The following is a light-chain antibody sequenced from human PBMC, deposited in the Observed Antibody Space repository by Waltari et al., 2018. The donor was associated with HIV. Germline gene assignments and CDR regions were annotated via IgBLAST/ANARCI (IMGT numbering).Light chain of an antibody. CDR2: EVD. Sequence: SDVTQPDSVSGFPGPSITVSCTGDGTDFGFSISISWYQQQPDKVPKLLLYEVDSRASGVSSRFSGSKSGNTASLTISGLHLDDEGVYYCASYTAKDTVLFGGGTTVTVL. CDR1: GTDFGFSIS. V-gene: IGLV2-14*03. CDR3: ASYTAKDTVL. J-gene: IGLJ2*01.